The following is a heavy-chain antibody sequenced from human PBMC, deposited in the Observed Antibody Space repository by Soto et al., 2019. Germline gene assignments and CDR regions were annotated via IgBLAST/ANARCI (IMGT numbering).Heavy chain of an antibody. J-gene: IGHJ3*01. D-gene: IGHD2-15*01. CDR3: ARGGEFCSTGSCNSSLGDAFDV. CDR1: GYTFSDYY. Sequence: QVQLVQSGAEVKKPGASMKVSCKASGYTFSDYYMHWVRQAPGQGLECMGWISPNNGATNYAQKFQDRVTMTRDASITKAYMELSRLRADDTAVYYCARGGEFCSTGSCNSSLGDAFDVWGQGTTVTVSS. V-gene: IGHV1-2*02. CDR2: ISPNNGAT.